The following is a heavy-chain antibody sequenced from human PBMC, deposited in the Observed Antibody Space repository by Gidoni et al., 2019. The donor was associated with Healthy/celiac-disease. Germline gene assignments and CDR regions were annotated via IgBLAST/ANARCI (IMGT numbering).Heavy chain of an antibody. D-gene: IGHD4-17*01. CDR1: GFTFSSYW. Sequence: EVQLVESGGGLVKPGGSLRLSGAASGFTFSSYWMSWGRQAPGKGLEWVANIKQDGSEKYYVDSVKGLFTISRDNAKNSLYLQMNSLRAEDTAVYYCARTDDYGYFDYWGQGTLVTVSS. CDR3: ARTDDYGYFDY. CDR2: IKQDGSEK. V-gene: IGHV3-7*01. J-gene: IGHJ4*02.